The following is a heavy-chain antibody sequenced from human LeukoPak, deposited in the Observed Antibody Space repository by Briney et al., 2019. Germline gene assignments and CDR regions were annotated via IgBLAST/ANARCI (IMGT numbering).Heavy chain of an antibody. CDR3: AKYYYGSSGSANDAFDI. CDR1: GGTFSSYA. J-gene: IGHJ3*02. Sequence: GASVKVSCTASGGTFSSYAISWVRQAPGQGLEWMGRIIPIFGIANYVQKFQGRVTITADKSTSTAYMELSSLRSEDTAVYYCAKYYYGSSGSANDAFDIWGQGTMVTVSS. CDR2: IIPIFGIA. D-gene: IGHD3-22*01. V-gene: IGHV1-69*04.